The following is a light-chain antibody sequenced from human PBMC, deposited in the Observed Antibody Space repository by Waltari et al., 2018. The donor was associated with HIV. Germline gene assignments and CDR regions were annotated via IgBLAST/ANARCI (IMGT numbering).Light chain of an antibody. CDR2: DDS. V-gene: IGLV3-21*02. Sequence: SYVLTQPPSVSVAPGQTARITCGGDNIGSKGVHWYQKKPSQAPVLVVYDDSDRPSGIPERFSGSGSWNTATLTISRVEAGDEADFYCQVWDSSTDLRVFGGGTKLTVL. J-gene: IGLJ2*01. CDR1: NIGSKG. CDR3: QVWDSSTDLRV.